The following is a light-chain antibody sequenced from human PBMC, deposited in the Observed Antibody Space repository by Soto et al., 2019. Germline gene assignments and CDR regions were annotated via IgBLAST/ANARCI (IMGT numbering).Light chain of an antibody. CDR3: AAWDDSLSGPV. V-gene: IGLV1-47*02. CDR2: SNN. J-gene: IGLJ3*02. CDR1: SSNIGSNY. Sequence: QSALTQPPSASGTPAQRVTTSCSGSSSNIGSNYVYWYQQLPGTAPKLLIYSNNQRPSGVPDRFSGSKSGTSASLAISGLRSEDEADYYCAAWDDSLSGPVFGGGTK.